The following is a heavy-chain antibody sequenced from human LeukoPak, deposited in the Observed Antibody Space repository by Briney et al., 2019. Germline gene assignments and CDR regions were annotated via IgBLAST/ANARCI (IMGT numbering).Heavy chain of an antibody. V-gene: IGHV3-33*02. CDR3: ARGRDGYNYYYYYYMDV. CDR1: GFTFSNYG. J-gene: IGHJ6*03. D-gene: IGHD5-24*01. CDR2: MWYDGSIK. Sequence: GGSLRLSCAASGFTFSNYGMHWVRQAPGKVLEWLAIMWYDGSIKYYADSAKGRFTISRDNSKNTVFLQMNSLRAEDTAVYYCARGRDGYNYYYYYYMDVWGKGTTVTVSS.